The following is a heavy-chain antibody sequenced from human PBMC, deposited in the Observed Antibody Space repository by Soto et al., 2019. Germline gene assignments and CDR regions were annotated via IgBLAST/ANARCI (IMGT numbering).Heavy chain of an antibody. CDR2: INHSGST. CDR3: ARDNGGGYNNWFDP. J-gene: IGHJ5*02. CDR1: GGSFSGYY. Sequence: SETLSLTCTVYGGSFSGYYWSWIRQPPGKGLEWIGEINHSGSTNYNPSLKSRVTISVDTSKNQFSLKLSSVTAADTAVYYCARDNGGGYNNWFDPWGQGTLVTVSS. D-gene: IGHD2-8*01. V-gene: IGHV4-34*01.